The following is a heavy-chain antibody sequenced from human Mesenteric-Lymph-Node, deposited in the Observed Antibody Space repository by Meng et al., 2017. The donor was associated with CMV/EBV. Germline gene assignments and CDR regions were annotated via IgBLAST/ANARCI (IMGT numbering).Heavy chain of an antibody. Sequence: SCSGYYWSWSRQPPGKGLEWIGEINHSGSTNYNPSLKSRVTISVDTSKNQFSLKLSSVTAADTAVYYCARGNVLLWFGEANTWYFDLWGRGTLVTVSS. CDR3: ARGNVLLWFGEANTWYFDL. J-gene: IGHJ2*01. CDR2: INHSGST. V-gene: IGHV4-34*01. D-gene: IGHD3-10*01. CDR1: SCSGYY.